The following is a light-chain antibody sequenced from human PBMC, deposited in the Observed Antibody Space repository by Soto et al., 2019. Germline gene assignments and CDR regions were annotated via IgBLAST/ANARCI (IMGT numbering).Light chain of an antibody. CDR2: YDD. J-gene: IGLJ1*01. V-gene: IGLV1-36*01. CDR3: AAWDGSLNGFYV. CDR1: SSNIGNNA. Sequence: QSVLTQPPSVSEAPRQRVTISCSGSSSNIGNNAVNWYQQLPGKAPKLLIYYDDLLPSGVSDRFSGSKSGTSASLAISGPQSEDEADYYCAAWDGSLNGFYVFGTGTKVTV.